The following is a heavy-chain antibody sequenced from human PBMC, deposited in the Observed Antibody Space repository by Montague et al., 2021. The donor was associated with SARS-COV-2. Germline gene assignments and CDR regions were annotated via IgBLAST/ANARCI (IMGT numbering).Heavy chain of an antibody. CDR3: ARDSNDILTGYYAFDI. D-gene: IGHD3-9*01. Sequence: SLRLSCAASGFTFSSYSMNWVRQAPGKGLEWVSSISSSCSYIYYADSVKGRFTISSDNAKNSLYQQMNSLRAEDTAVYYCARDSNDILTGYYAFDIWGQGTMVTVSS. V-gene: IGHV3-21*01. CDR2: ISSSCSYI. CDR1: GFTFSSYS. J-gene: IGHJ3*02.